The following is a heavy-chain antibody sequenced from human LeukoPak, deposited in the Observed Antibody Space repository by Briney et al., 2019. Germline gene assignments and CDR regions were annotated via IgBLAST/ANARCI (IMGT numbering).Heavy chain of an antibody. CDR2: LGRSGEYK. V-gene: IGHV3-23*01. CDR3: ARESYGYGYYFDY. D-gene: IGHD5-18*01. CDR1: GFRFTDYS. Sequence: GGSLRLSCAASGFRFTDYSMSWVRQAPGKGLEWVAGLGRSGEYKYYADSVKGRFTISRDNSKNTLYLQMNSLRAEDTAVYYCARESYGYGYYFDYWGQGTLVTVSS. J-gene: IGHJ4*02.